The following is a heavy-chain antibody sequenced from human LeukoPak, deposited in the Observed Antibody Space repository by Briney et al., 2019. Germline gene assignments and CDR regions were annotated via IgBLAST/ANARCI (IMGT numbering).Heavy chain of an antibody. CDR3: AKGSRVRGVHYFDY. CDR1: GFTFTSYA. V-gene: IGHV3-23*01. CDR2: ISGGGGST. J-gene: IGHJ4*02. Sequence: GGSLRLSCAASGFTFTSYAVSWVRQVPGKGLEWVSGISGGGGSTYYADSVKGRFTISRDNYKNTLYLQMNSLRAEDTAVYYCAKGSRVRGVHYFDYWGQGTLVTVSS. D-gene: IGHD3-10*01.